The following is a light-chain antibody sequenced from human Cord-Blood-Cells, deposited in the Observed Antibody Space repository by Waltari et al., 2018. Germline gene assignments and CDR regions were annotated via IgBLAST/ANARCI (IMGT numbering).Light chain of an antibody. CDR3: CSDAGSYTWV. J-gene: IGLJ3*02. CDR1: SSAVGGYNY. Sequence: QSALTQPRSVSGSPGQSVTISCTGTSSAVGGYNYVSWYQQHPGKAPKLMIYDVSKRPSGGPDRFSGSKSGNTASLTISGLQAEEEADYYCCSDAGSYTWVFGGGTKLTVL. V-gene: IGLV2-11*01. CDR2: DVS.